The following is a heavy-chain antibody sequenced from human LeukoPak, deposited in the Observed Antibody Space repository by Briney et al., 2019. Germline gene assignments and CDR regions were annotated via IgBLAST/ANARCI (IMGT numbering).Heavy chain of an antibody. CDR2: IPYDGSNK. D-gene: IGHD3-22*01. CDR3: ARGYYSDNSGYSPDFDY. J-gene: IGHJ4*02. V-gene: IGHV3-30-3*01. Sequence: GGSLRLSCAASGFTFGSYAMHWVRQAPGKGLEWVALIPYDGSNKYYADSVKDRFTISRDNCKNTLYLQMNSLRAEDTAVYYCARGYYSDNSGYSPDFDYWGQGSLVTVSS. CDR1: GFTFGSYA.